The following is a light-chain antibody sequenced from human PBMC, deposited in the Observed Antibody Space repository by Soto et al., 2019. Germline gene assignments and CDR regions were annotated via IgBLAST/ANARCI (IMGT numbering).Light chain of an antibody. V-gene: IGLV2-14*01. CDR3: SSYTSSTTLV. Sequence: QSALTQPASLSGSPGQSITISCTGTSSDVGGYNYVSWYQQHPGKAPKLMIYEVSNRPSGVSNRFSGSKSGNTASLTISGLQAEDEGDYHCSSYTSSTTLVFGGGTKLTVL. CDR1: SSDVGGYNY. CDR2: EVS. J-gene: IGLJ2*01.